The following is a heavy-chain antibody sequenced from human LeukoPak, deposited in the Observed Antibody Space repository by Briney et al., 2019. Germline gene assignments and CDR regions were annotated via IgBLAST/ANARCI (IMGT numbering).Heavy chain of an antibody. V-gene: IGHV4-61*02. D-gene: IGHD3-22*01. J-gene: IGHJ4*02. CDR3: ATLYYDSSGYPFDY. CDR2: IYTSGST. CDR1: GGSISSGSYY. Sequence: SETLSLTCTVSGGSISSGSYYWSWIRQPAGKGLEWIGRIYTSGSTNYNPSLKSRVTISVDTSKNQFSLKLSSVTAADTAVYYCATLYYDSSGYPFDYWGQGTLVTVSS.